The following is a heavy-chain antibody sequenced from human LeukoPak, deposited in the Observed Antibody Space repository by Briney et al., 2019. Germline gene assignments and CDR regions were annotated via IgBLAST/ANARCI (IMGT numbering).Heavy chain of an antibody. CDR3: AREVGVLFDY. D-gene: IGHD1-26*01. V-gene: IGHV4-61*01. CDR1: GGSVSSGSSY. Sequence: PSETLSLTCTVSGGSVSSGSSYWSWIRQPPGKGLEWIGHIYYSGGTNYNPSLKSRVTISLDTSKNQFPLKLSSVTAADTAVYYCAREVGVLFDYWGQGTLVTVSS. J-gene: IGHJ4*02. CDR2: IYYSGGT.